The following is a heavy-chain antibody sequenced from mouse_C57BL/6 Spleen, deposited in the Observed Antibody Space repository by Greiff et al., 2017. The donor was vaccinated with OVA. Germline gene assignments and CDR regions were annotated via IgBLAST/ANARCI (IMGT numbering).Heavy chain of an antibody. D-gene: IGHD1-1*01. CDR2: INPSTGGT. CDR1: GYSFTGYY. Sequence: EVQLQQSGPELVKPGASVKISCKASGYSFTGYYMNWVKQSPEKSLEWIGEINPSTGGTTYNQKFKAKATLTVDKSSSTAYMQLKSLTSEDSAVYYCARIGNYYGSSDASYFDYWGQGTTLTVSS. CDR3: ARIGNYYGSSDASYFDY. J-gene: IGHJ2*01. V-gene: IGHV1-42*01.